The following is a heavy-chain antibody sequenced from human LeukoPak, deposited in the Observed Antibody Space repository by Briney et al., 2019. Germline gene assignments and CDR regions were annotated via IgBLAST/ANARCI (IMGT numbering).Heavy chain of an antibody. J-gene: IGHJ4*02. V-gene: IGHV4-39*01. Sequence: SETLSLTCTFPGDSISSCSHYWGWIRQPPGKGLEWIGSVYYSGSTYYNPSLKSRVTISVDTSNNQFSLKLSSVTAADTAVYYCAGYSYCSTTSCSPDYWGQGTLVTVAS. CDR3: AGYSYCSTTSCSPDY. D-gene: IGHD2-2*01. CDR1: GDSISSCSHY. CDR2: VYYSGST.